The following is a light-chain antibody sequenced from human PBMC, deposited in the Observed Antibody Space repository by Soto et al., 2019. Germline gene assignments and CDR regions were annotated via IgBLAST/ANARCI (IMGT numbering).Light chain of an antibody. J-gene: IGKJ3*01. Sequence: EIVMTQSPATLSVSPGERATLSCRASHSVSSNLAWYQQKPGQAPRLLIYGASTRATGIPARFSGSGSGTEFTLTISSLQSEDFAVDYCQQYNNWPFTFGPGTKVDIK. CDR2: GAS. CDR3: QQYNNWPFT. CDR1: HSVSSN. V-gene: IGKV3-15*01.